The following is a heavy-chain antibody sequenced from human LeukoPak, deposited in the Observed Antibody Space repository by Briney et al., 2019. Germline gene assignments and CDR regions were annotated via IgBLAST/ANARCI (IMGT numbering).Heavy chain of an antibody. CDR2: ISSSSSTI. D-gene: IGHD1-26*01. CDR3: ARDEGGSYYY. J-gene: IGHJ4*02. Sequence: GGSLRLSCAASGFTFSSYSMNWVRQAPGKGLEWVSYISSSSSTIYYADSVKGRFTISRDNAKNSLYLQMNSLRAEDTAVYYCARDEGGSYYYWGQGTLVTVSS. CDR1: GFTFSSYS. V-gene: IGHV3-48*01.